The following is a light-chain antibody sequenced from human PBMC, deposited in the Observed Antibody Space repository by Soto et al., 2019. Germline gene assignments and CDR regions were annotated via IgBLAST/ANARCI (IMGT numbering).Light chain of an antibody. V-gene: IGLV2-23*02. Sequence: QSALTQPASVSGSPGQSITISCTGTSSDVGSYNLVSWYQQHPGKAPKLMIYEDIKRPPGVSNRLSGSKSGNTASLTISGLQAEDEADYYCCSYAGSSTFVVFGGGTQLTVL. CDR2: EDI. CDR1: SSDVGSYNL. CDR3: CSYAGSSTFVV. J-gene: IGLJ2*01.